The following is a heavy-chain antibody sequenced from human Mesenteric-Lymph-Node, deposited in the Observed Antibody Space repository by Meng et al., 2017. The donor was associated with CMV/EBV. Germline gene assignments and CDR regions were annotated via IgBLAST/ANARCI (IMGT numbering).Heavy chain of an antibody. CDR3: AGVVREVLPPDY. V-gene: IGHV4-61*01. CDR2: IYYTGSY. J-gene: IGHJ4*02. Sequence: CTVTGDCVSNVNNCWSWKRQPPGKGLEWIGYIYYTGSYNYNPSLGNRVTISVDTSKNQLSLKVSSVTAADAAVYYCAGVVREVLPPDYWDQGTLVTVSS. CDR1: GDCVSNVNNC.